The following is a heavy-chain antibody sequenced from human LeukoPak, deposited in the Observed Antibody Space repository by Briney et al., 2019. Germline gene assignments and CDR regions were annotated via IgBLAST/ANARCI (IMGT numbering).Heavy chain of an antibody. CDR1: GFTFDDYA. CDR2: LNWNGGST. CDR3: AGGVVGAFDI. D-gene: IGHD2-21*01. Sequence: GGSLRLSCAASGFTFDDYAMSWVRQVPGKGLEWVSGLNWNGGSTGYADSVRGRFTISRDNAKNSLYLQMNSLRAEDTALYYCAGGVVGAFDIWGQGTMVTVSS. J-gene: IGHJ3*02. V-gene: IGHV3-20*04.